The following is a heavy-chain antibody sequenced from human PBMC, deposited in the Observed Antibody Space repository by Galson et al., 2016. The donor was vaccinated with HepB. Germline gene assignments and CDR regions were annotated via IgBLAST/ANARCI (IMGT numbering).Heavy chain of an antibody. D-gene: IGHD3-3*01. CDR1: GFTFSSYA. CDR2: ISGNGDSI. Sequence: LRLSCAASGFTFSSYAVSWVRQAPGKGLEWVSAISGNGDSIYYADSVRGRFTVSRDNSKNTLFLQINSLRAEDTAVFYCAKDVHYDFWSALHNYFEYWGQGTLVTVSS. J-gene: IGHJ4*02. V-gene: IGHV3-23*01. CDR3: AKDVHYDFWSALHNYFEY.